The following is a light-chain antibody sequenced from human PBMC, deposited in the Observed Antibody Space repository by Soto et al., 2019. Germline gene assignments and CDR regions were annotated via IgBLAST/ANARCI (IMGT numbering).Light chain of an antibody. V-gene: IGLV2-14*01. CDR2: EVS. Sequence: QSALTQPASVSGSPGQSITISCTGTSSDIGTYTFVSWYQHHPGKAPKLMLYEVSYRPSWVSDRFSGSKSGNTASLTISGLQAEDEAHYYCSSYTASTTPVFGGGTKLTVL. CDR3: SSYTASTTPV. CDR1: SSDIGTYTF. J-gene: IGLJ3*02.